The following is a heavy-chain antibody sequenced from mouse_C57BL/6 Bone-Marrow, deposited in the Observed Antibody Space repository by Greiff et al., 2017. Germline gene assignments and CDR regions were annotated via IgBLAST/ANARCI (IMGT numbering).Heavy chain of an antibody. CDR3: ASGDLRYPY. J-gene: IGHJ2*01. Sequence: VKLVESGAELMKPGASVKLSCKATGYTFTGYWIEWVTQRPGHGLEWIGEILPGGGSTNYNEKFKGKATFTADTSSNTAYMQLSSLTTEDSAIYYCASGDLRYPYWGQGTTLTVSS. D-gene: IGHD1-1*01. CDR2: ILPGGGST. V-gene: IGHV1-9*01. CDR1: GYTFTGYW.